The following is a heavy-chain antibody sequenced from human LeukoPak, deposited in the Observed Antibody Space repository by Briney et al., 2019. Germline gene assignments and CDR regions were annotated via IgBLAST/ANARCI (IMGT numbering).Heavy chain of an antibody. CDR2: FDPEDGET. Sequence: GASVKVSCKVSGYTLTELSMHWVRQAPGKGLEWMGGFDPEDGETIYAQKFQGRVTMTEDTSTDTAYMELSSLRSEDTAVYYCATDAQNYDFPAYGMDVWGQGTTVTVSS. V-gene: IGHV1-24*01. CDR3: ATDAQNYDFPAYGMDV. J-gene: IGHJ6*02. D-gene: IGHD3-3*01. CDR1: GYTLTELS.